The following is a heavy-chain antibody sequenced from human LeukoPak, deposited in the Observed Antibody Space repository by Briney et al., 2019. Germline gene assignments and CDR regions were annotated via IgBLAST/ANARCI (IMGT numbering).Heavy chain of an antibody. Sequence: GSLRLSCAASGFTFSSYAMSWIRQPPGKGLEWIGEINHSGSTNYNPSLKSRVTISADTSKNQFSLKLSSVTAADTAVYYCARSGFHSFYYDSSGPTLNYWGQGTLVTVSS. J-gene: IGHJ4*02. CDR3: ARSGFHSFYYDSSGPTLNY. CDR2: INHSGST. D-gene: IGHD3-22*01. V-gene: IGHV4-34*01. CDR1: GFTFSSYA.